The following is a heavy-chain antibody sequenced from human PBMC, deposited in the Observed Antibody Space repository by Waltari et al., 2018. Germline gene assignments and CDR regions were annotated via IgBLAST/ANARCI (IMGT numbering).Heavy chain of an antibody. Sequence: EVQLVQSGAEVKKPGESLKISCKGSGYSFTSYWIGWVRQMPGKGLEWMGIIYPGDTDTRYSPSVQGQVTSSADKAISTAYLQWNSLKASDTAMYYCATYDILTGYYGNGMDVWGQGTTVTVSS. CDR1: GYSFTSYW. V-gene: IGHV5-51*03. CDR3: ATYDILTGYYGNGMDV. CDR2: IYPGDTDT. D-gene: IGHD3-9*01. J-gene: IGHJ6*02.